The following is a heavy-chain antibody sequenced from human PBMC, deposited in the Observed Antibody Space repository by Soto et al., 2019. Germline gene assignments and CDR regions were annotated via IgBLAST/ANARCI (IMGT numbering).Heavy chain of an antibody. CDR2: IYYSGST. CDR1: GGSLSSSSYY. D-gene: IGHD3-16*02. J-gene: IGHJ4*02. Sequence: SDTLSLTCTVSGGSLSSSSYYWGWIRQPPGKGLEWIGSIYYSGSTYYNPSLKSRVTISVDTSKNQFSLKLSSVTAADTAVYYCARAFYDYIWGSYRLNDYFDYWGQGTLVNVSS. CDR3: ARAFYDYIWGSYRLNDYFDY. V-gene: IGHV4-39*01.